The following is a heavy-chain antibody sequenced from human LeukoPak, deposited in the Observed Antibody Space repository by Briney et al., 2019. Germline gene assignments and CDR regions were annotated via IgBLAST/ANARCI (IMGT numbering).Heavy chain of an antibody. CDR3: AKNGDRGAYCTGGTCYPYFYYYMDV. J-gene: IGHJ6*03. D-gene: IGHD2-15*01. CDR1: GFTFSNYA. Sequence: PGGSLRLSCAASGFTFSNYAMSCVRQAPGKGLEWVSAISGSASSTYHADSVKGRFTISRDNSKNTLYLQMNSLRAEDTAIYYCAKNGDRGAYCTGGTCYPYFYYYMDVWGKGTTVTI. CDR2: ISGSASST. V-gene: IGHV3-23*01.